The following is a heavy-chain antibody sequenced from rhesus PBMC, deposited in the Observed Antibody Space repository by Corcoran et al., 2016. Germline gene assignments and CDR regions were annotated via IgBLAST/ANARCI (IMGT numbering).Heavy chain of an antibody. J-gene: IGHJ4*01. CDR3: ATRGYSGYTFDY. CDR2: VDPKDGEA. D-gene: IGHD5-42*01. V-gene: IGHV1-111*02. CDR1: GYTFTDYY. Sequence: VQLVQSGAEVKKPGASVKISCKASGYTFTDYYLHWVRQAPGKGLEWMERVDPKDGEAIHAQKFQDSITITADTSTETAYMELSSLRAGDTAVYYCATRGYSGYTFDYWGQGVLVTVSS.